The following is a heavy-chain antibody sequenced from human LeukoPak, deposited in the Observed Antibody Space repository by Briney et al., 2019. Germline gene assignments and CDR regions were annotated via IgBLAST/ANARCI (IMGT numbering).Heavy chain of an antibody. V-gene: IGHV3-23*01. J-gene: IGHJ4*02. Sequence: QSWGSLRLSCAASGFTFSSYAMSWVRQAPGKGLEWVSAISGSGGSTYYADSVKGRFTISRDNSKNTLYLQMNSLRAEDTAVYYCAKDQLNGGYIYGYGVDYWGQGTLVTVSS. CDR2: ISGSGGST. CDR3: AKDQLNGGYIYGYGVDY. CDR1: GFTFSSYA. D-gene: IGHD5-18*01.